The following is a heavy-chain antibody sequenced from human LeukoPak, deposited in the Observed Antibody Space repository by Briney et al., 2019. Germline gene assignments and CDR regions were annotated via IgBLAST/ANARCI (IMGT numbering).Heavy chain of an antibody. CDR1: GGSISSSSYY. Sequence: SETLSLTCTVSGGSISSSSYYWGWIRQPPGKGLEWIGSIYYSGSTYYNPSLKSRVTISVDTSKNQFSLKLSSVTAADTAVYYCARQRPYGSGSYSPYYFDYWGQGTLVTVSS. CDR3: ARQRPYGSGSYSPYYFDY. D-gene: IGHD3-10*01. J-gene: IGHJ4*02. CDR2: IYYSGST. V-gene: IGHV4-39*01.